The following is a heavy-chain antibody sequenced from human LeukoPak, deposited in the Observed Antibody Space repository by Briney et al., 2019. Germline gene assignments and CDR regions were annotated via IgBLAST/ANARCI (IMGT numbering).Heavy chain of an antibody. V-gene: IGHV3-23*01. J-gene: IGHJ6*04. CDR2: ISDSGGST. Sequence: GGSLRLSCVTSGLTFSSYAMSWVRQAPGKGLEWVSAISDSGGSTYYADSVKGRFTISRDNSKNTLYLQMNSLRAEDTAVYYCAKGYSCSWSAPDVWGKGTTVTVSS. D-gene: IGHD6-13*01. CDR3: AKGYSCSWSAPDV. CDR1: GLTFSSYA.